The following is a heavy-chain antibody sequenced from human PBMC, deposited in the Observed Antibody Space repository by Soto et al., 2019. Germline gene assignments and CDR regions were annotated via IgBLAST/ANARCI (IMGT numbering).Heavy chain of an antibody. V-gene: IGHV4-34*01. CDR1: GGSFSVHY. CDR2: INCSGDT. D-gene: IGHD6-19*01. CDR3: ATLAPWGDHVFAVA. Sequence: SETLSLTCAVYGGSFSVHYWSWIRQPPGKGLEWIAEINCSGDTNYNPSLKSRVTISADTSKNQLSLNLRSTTAADTAVYYCATLAPWGDHVFAVAGGQGTLVTVSS. J-gene: IGHJ4*02.